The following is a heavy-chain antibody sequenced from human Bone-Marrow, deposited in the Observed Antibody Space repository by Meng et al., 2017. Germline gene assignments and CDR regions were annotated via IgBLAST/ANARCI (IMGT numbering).Heavy chain of an antibody. CDR1: GVTFSSYD. CDR2: IGTAGDT. D-gene: IGHD6-19*01. J-gene: IGHJ4*02. Sequence: GESLKISCAVSGVTFSSYDMHWVRQATGKGLEWVSAIGTAGDTYYPGSVKGQFTISRDNAKNSLYLQMNSLRAEDTAVYYCAREYSSGWPLFDYWGQGTLVTVSS. CDR3: AREYSSGWPLFDY. V-gene: IGHV3-13*01.